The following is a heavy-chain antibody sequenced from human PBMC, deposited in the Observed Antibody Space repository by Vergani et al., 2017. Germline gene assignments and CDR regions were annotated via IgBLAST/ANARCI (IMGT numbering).Heavy chain of an antibody. D-gene: IGHD3-9*01. J-gene: IGHJ4*02. Sequence: VQLVESGGGVVQPGRSLRLSCAASGFTFSSYAMSWVRQAPGKGLEWVSAISGSGGSTYYADSVKGRFTISRDNSKNTLYLQMNSLRAEDTAVYYCAKVSVVLRYFDWLSPFDYWGQGTLVTVSS. CDR1: GFTFSSYA. CDR3: AKVSVVLRYFDWLSPFDY. CDR2: ISGSGGST. V-gene: IGHV3-23*04.